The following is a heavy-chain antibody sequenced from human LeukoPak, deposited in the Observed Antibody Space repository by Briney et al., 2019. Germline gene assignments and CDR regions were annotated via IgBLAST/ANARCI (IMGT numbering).Heavy chain of an antibody. V-gene: IGHV4-30-2*01. CDR1: GGSISSGGYY. CDR3: ARTYSYGSTDAFDI. Sequence: SETLSLTCTVSGGSISSGGYYWSWIRQPPGKGLEWIGYIYHSGSTYYNPSHKSRVTISVDRSKNQFSLKLSSVTAADTAVYYCARTYSYGSTDAFDIWGQGTMVTVSS. J-gene: IGHJ3*02. CDR2: IYHSGST. D-gene: IGHD5-18*01.